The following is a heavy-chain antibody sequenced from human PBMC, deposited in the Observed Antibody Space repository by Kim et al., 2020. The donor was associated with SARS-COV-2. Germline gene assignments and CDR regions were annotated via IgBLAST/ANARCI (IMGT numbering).Heavy chain of an antibody. CDR2: INSDESST. D-gene: IGHD1-26*01. CDR3: ARGGRVGATSDY. CDR1: GFTFSSHW. V-gene: IGHV3-74*01. Sequence: GGSLRLSCAASGFTFSSHWMHWVRQAPGKGLVWVSRINSDESSTSYADSVKGRFTISRDNAKNTLYLQMNSLRAEDTAVYYCARGGRVGATSDYWGQGTLVTVSS. J-gene: IGHJ4*02.